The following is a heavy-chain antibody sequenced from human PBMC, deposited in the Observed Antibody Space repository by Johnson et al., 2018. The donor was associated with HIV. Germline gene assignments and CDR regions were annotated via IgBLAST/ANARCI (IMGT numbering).Heavy chain of an antibody. Sequence: QVQLVESGGGVVQPGRSLRVSCAASGFTFSSYAMHWVRQAPGKGLEWVAVISYDGNNQYYRDSVKGRFTISRDNSKNTLYLQLNSLRAEDTAVYYCARYCSGGSCYSVWQKNYAFDIWGQGTMVTVSS. J-gene: IGHJ3*02. D-gene: IGHD2-15*01. CDR2: ISYDGNNQ. CDR3: ARYCSGGSCYSVWQKNYAFDI. V-gene: IGHV3-30-3*01. CDR1: GFTFSSYA.